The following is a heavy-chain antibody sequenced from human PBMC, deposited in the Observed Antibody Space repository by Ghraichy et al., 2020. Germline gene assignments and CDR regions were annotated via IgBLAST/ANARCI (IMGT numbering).Heavy chain of an antibody. D-gene: IGHD3-10*01. J-gene: IGHJ4*02. V-gene: IGHV4-59*08. CDR2: LYYSGST. CDR3: ARQNDYYGSGSYYKT. CDR1: GGSISSYY. Sequence: SETLSLTCTVSGGSISSYYWSWIRQPPGKGLEWIGYLYYSGSTNYNPSLKSRVTISLDTSKNQFSLKLSSVTAADTAVYYCARQNDYYGSGSYYKTWGQGTLVTVSS.